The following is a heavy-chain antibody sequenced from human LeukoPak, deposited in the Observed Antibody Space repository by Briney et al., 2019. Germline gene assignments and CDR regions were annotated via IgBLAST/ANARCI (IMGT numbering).Heavy chain of an antibody. CDR2: INTSGST. CDR1: GGSITGYS. Sequence: PSETLSLTCTVSGGSITGYSWSWIRQPAGKGLEWIGRINTSGSTNYSPSLKTRVTMSVDTSKNQFSLKLSSMTAADTAIYYCAGGDGSSGSYYHFQYWGQGTLVTVSS. J-gene: IGHJ4*02. V-gene: IGHV4-4*07. D-gene: IGHD3-22*01. CDR3: AGGDGSSGSYYHFQY.